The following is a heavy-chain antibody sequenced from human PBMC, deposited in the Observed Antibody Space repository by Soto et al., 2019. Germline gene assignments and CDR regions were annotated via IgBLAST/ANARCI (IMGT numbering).Heavy chain of an antibody. V-gene: IGHV4-59*02. J-gene: IGHJ3*01. D-gene: IGHD2-2*01. CDR3: VTGSRSATSDAVDV. CDR1: GGSVTAYY. CDR2: TFYSGST. Sequence: QVQLQESGPRLVKPSETLSLTCTVSGGSVTAYYWTWIRQPPGKGLEWIGYTFYSGSTNYNPSLRRRVTKSVDTSKNQFSQKLSSVTDADTDVYYCVTGSRSATSDAVDVWGQGTVVTVSS.